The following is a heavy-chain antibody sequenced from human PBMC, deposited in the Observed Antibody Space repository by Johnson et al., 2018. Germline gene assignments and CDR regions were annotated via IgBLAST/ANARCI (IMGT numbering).Heavy chain of an antibody. CDR1: GITFPNYA. J-gene: IGHJ3*01. CDR3: AKCQSYASGWYGNAFHF. V-gene: IGHV3-9*01. D-gene: IGHD6-13*01. CDR2: INWNSDYI. Sequence: EVRLVESGGGLVQPGRSLRLSCSASGITFPNYAMHWFRQDPGKGLVWVSGINWNSDYISYADSGKGRFTLSRDNAQNSLYLQMHSLRPEDTAFYYCAKCQSYASGWYGNAFHFWGHGTMVTVSS.